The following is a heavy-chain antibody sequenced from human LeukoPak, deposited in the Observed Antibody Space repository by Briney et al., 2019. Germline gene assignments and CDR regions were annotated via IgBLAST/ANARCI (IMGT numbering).Heavy chain of an antibody. V-gene: IGHV1-46*01. CDR1: GYTFTRYD. D-gene: IGHD3-22*01. CDR2: INPSGGST. J-gene: IGHJ3*02. CDR3: ARDLHHRGYYDTSGPYGI. Sequence: ASVKVSCKASGYTFTRYDIHWVRQAPGQGLEWMGIINPSGGSTSYAQKFQGRVTMTRDTSTGTAYMELSSLRSEDTAVYYCARDLHHRGYYDTSGPYGIWGQGTLVTVSS.